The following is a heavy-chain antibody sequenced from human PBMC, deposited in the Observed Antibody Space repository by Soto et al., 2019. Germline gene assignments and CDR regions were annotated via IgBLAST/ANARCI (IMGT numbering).Heavy chain of an antibody. CDR2: INPNSGAT. CDR1: GYTFTGYF. D-gene: IGHD3-3*01. J-gene: IGHJ4*02. Sequence: ASVKVSCKASGYTFTGYFMHWVRQAPGQGLEWMGWINPNSGATKYAQKFQGRVTLSRDTSISTAYMELSGLRSDDTTVYYCARGGGTILAPLPWGQGTLVTVSS. V-gene: IGHV1-2*02. CDR3: ARGGGTILAPLP.